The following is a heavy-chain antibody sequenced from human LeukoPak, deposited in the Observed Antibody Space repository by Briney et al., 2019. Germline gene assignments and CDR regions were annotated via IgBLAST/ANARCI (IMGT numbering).Heavy chain of an antibody. CDR3: ARGPRYDSSGYFGY. D-gene: IGHD3-22*01. CDR1: GGSISSSSYY. CDR2: IYYSGST. V-gene: IGHV4-39*07. J-gene: IGHJ4*02. Sequence: PSETLSLTCTVSGGSISSSSYYWGWIRQPPGKGLEWIGSIYYSGSTYYNPSLKSRVTISVDTSKNQFSLKLSSVTAADTAVYYCARGPRYDSSGYFGYWGQGTLVTVSS.